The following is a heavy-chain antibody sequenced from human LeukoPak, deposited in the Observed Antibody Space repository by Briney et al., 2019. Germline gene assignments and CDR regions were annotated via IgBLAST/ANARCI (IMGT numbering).Heavy chain of an antibody. CDR1: GGSFSDYY. J-gene: IGHJ5*02. Sequence: PSETLSLTCAVYGGSFSDYYWSWIRQPPGKGLEWIGEINHSGSTNYNPSLKSRVTISVDTSKNQFSLKLSSVTAADTAVYYCARDEYNWFDPWGQGTLVTVSS. CDR3: ARDEYNWFDP. V-gene: IGHV4-34*01. CDR2: INHSGST.